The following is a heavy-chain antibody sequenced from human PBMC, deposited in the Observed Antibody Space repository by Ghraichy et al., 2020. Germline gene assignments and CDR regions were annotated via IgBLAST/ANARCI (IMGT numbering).Heavy chain of an antibody. CDR1: GFTFSSYA. J-gene: IGHJ4*02. Sequence: GGSLRLSCAASGFTFSSYAMSWVRQAPGKGLEWVSAISGSGGSTYYADSVKGRFTISRDNSKNTLYLQMNSLRAEDTAVYYCAKEGPCSGGSCLGYFDYWGQGTLVTVSS. CDR2: ISGSGGST. CDR3: AKEGPCSGGSCLGYFDY. D-gene: IGHD2-15*01. V-gene: IGHV3-23*01.